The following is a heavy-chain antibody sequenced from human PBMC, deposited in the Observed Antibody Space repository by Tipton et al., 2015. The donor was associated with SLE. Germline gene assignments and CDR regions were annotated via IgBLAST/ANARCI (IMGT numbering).Heavy chain of an antibody. Sequence: SLRLSCAASGFTFRRYWMHWVRQAPGKGLVWVSCINSDGSRTRYADSVKGRFTISRDNAKNTLYLQMNSLRAEDTAVYYWAPPLRLDVWGQGTTVTVSS. CDR2: INSDGSRT. V-gene: IGHV3-74*01. CDR3: APPLRLDV. D-gene: IGHD4-17*01. CDR1: GFTFRRYW. J-gene: IGHJ6*02.